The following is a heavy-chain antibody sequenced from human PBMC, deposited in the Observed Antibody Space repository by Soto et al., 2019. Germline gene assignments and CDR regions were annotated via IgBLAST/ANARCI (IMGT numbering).Heavy chain of an antibody. J-gene: IGHJ5*02. D-gene: IGHD1-26*01. Sequence: EVQLSESGGGLVQPGGSLRLSCAASGFTFSGYAMTWVRQAPGKGLEWVSTISGSGGGTDYADSVKGRCTISRDNSKNARYLQMTSVTAEDTAVYYCAKAPHDRRHYHCFDPWGQGTLVTVSS. CDR1: GFTFSGYA. CDR3: AKAPHDRRHYHCFDP. CDR2: ISGSGGGT. V-gene: IGHV3-23*01.